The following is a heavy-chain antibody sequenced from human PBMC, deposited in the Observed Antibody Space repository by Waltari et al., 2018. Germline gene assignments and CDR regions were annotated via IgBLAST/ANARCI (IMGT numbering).Heavy chain of an antibody. Sequence: QVQLQQWGAGLLKPSETLSLTCAVYGGSFSGYYWSWIRPPPGKGLEWIGEINHSGSTNYNPSLKSRVTISVDTSKNQFSLKLSSVTAADTAVYYCTGGNSDYYYYYMDVWGKGTTVTVSS. D-gene: IGHD2-21*02. CDR2: INHSGST. CDR1: GGSFSGYY. J-gene: IGHJ6*03. CDR3: TGGNSDYYYYYMDV. V-gene: IGHV4-34*01.